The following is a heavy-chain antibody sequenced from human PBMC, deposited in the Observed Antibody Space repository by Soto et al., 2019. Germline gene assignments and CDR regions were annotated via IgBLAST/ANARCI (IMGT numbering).Heavy chain of an antibody. CDR2: MNPNSGNT. CDR3: ARGNVAAAETYGWDYYYGMDV. V-gene: IGHV1-8*01. J-gene: IGHJ6*02. Sequence: AASVKVSCKASGYTFTSYDINWVRQATGQGLEWMGWMNPNSGNTGYAQKFQGRVTMTRNTSISTAYMELSSLRSEDTAVYYCARGNVAAAETYGWDYYYGMDVWGQGTTVTVSS. D-gene: IGHD6-13*01. CDR1: GYTFTSYD.